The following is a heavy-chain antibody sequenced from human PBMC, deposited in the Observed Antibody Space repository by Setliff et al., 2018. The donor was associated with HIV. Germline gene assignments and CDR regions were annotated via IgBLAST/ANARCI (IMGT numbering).Heavy chain of an antibody. Sequence: SETLSLTCTASGGSITSYYWNWIRQSPGKGLEWTGYIFDSGTTKYNPSVTSRVTISVDASKNQFFLQLISVTAADTAVYYCARQGGYNSPLMVWGQGKLVTVSS. CDR1: GGSITSYY. V-gene: IGHV4-59*08. CDR2: IFDSGTT. D-gene: IGHD3-10*01. CDR3: ARQGGYNSPLMV. J-gene: IGHJ4*02.